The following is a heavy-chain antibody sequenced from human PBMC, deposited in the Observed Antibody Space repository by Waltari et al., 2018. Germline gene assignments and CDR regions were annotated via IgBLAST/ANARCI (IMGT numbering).Heavy chain of an antibody. CDR3: ARDLSRDGYNDGDY. CDR2: IYSGGST. V-gene: IGHV3-66*01. CDR1: GFTVSSNY. J-gene: IGHJ4*02. Sequence: EVQLVESGGGLVQPGGSLRLSCAASGFTVSSNYMSWVRQAPGKGLEWVSVIYSGGSTYYADSVKGRVTISRDNSKNTLYLQMNSLRAEDTAVYYCARDLSRDGYNDGDYWGQGTLVTVSS. D-gene: IGHD5-12*01.